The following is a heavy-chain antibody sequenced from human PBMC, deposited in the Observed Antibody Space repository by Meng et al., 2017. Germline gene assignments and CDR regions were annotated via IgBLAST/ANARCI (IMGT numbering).Heavy chain of an antibody. J-gene: IGHJ4*02. Sequence: QVQLQQWGAGLLKPSETLSLTCAVYGGSFSGYYWSWIRQPPGKGLEWIGEINHSGSTNYNPSLKSRVTISVDTSKNQFSLELSSVTAADTAVYYCACPAKLGYCSGGSCYSFENWGQGTLVTVSS. CDR2: INHSGST. D-gene: IGHD2-15*01. CDR1: GGSFSGYY. CDR3: ACPAKLGYCSGGSCYSFEN. V-gene: IGHV4-34*01.